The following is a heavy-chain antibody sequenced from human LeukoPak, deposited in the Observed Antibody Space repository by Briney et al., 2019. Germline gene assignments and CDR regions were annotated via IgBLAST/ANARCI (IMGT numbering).Heavy chain of an antibody. CDR3: ARGGGYDSSGYVTDFDY. D-gene: IGHD3-22*01. CDR2: ISSSGSTI. V-gene: IGHV3-48*04. CDR1: GFTFSTYS. Sequence: PGGSLRLSCAASGFTFSTYSMNWVRQAPGKGLEWVSYISSSGSTIYYADSVKGRFTISRDNAKNSLYLQMNSLRAEDTAVYYCARGGGYDSSGYVTDFDYWGQGTLVTVSS. J-gene: IGHJ4*02.